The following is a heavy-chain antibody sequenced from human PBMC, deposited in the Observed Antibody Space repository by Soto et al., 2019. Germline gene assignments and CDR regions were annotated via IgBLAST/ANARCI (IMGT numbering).Heavy chain of an antibody. J-gene: IGHJ3*01. Sequence: PSETLSLTCAVSGGSISSGGYSWSWIRQPPGKGLEWIGYINHSGSTYYNPSLKSRVTISVDTSKNQFSLKLSSVTAEDTAVYSCARGDYHDTSGPFSDAFDVWGQGTMVTVSS. V-gene: IGHV4-30-2*05. CDR2: INHSGST. D-gene: IGHD3-22*01. CDR3: ARGDYHDTSGPFSDAFDV. CDR1: GGSISSGGYS.